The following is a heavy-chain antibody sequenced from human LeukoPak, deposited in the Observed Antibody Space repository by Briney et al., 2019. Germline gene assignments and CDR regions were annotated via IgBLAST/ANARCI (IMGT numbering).Heavy chain of an antibody. Sequence: SETLSLTCTVSGCSISSSSYYWGWIRQPPGKGLEWIGSIYYSGSTYYNPSLKSRVTISVDTSKNQFSLKLSSVTAADTAVYYCARTLAVAGIYHGAFDIWGQGTMVTVSS. CDR3: ARTLAVAGIYHGAFDI. J-gene: IGHJ3*02. D-gene: IGHD6-19*01. CDR2: IYYSGST. V-gene: IGHV4-39*01. CDR1: GCSISSSSYY.